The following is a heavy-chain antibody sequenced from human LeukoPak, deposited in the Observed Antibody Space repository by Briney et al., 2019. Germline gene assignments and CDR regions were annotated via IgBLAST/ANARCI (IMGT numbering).Heavy chain of an antibody. J-gene: IGHJ4*02. V-gene: IGHV3-23*01. CDR2: ISGSGDNT. Sequence: GGSLRLSCAASGFTFSSYAMSWVRQAPGKGLEWVSGISGSGDNTYYADSVKGRFTISRDNSKNTLYVRVNSLGTEDTAAYYCAKGSYYDSSGSSYFDYWGQGTLVTVSS. D-gene: IGHD3-22*01. CDR1: GFTFSSYA. CDR3: AKGSYYDSSGSSYFDY.